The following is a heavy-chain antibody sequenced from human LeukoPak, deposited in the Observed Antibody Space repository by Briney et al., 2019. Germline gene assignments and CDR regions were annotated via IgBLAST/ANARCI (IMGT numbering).Heavy chain of an antibody. D-gene: IGHD3-10*02. V-gene: IGHV1-69*05. Sequence: SVKVSCKASGGTFSSYAISWVRQAPGQGLEWMGGIIPIFGTANYAQKLQGRVTMTTDTSTSTAYMELRSLRSDDTAVYYCARDGIGSDYVRYFDYWGQGTLVTVSS. CDR3: ARDGIGSDYVRYFDY. CDR1: GGTFSSYA. J-gene: IGHJ4*02. CDR2: IIPIFGTA.